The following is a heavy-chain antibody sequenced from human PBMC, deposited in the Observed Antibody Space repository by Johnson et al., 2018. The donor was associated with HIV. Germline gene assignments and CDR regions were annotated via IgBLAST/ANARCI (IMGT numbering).Heavy chain of an antibody. V-gene: IGHV3-30*04. CDR1: GFTFSSYA. CDR2: IAYDGSNK. D-gene: IGHD3-22*01. Sequence: VQLVESGGGVVQPGKSLRLSCAASGFTFSSYAIHWVRQAPGKGLEWVAIIAYDGSNKYYADSVKGRFTISRDNSKNTLYLQMNSLRTDDTAVYYCARGDRASYYYDSSGYDAFDIWGQGTMVTVSS. CDR3: ARGDRASYYYDSSGYDAFDI. J-gene: IGHJ3*02.